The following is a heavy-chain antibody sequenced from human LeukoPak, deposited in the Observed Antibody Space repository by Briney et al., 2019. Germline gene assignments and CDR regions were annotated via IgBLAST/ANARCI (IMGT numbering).Heavy chain of an antibody. J-gene: IGHJ4*02. Sequence: SETLSLTCAVYGGSFSGYYWSWIRQPPGKGLEWIGEINHSGSTNYNPSLKSRVTISVDTSKNQFSLKLSSVTAADTAVYYCASRSNIVVVLAANRFDYWGQGTLVTVSS. CDR2: INHSGST. CDR1: GGSFSGYY. V-gene: IGHV4-34*01. D-gene: IGHD2-2*01. CDR3: ASRSNIVVVLAANRFDY.